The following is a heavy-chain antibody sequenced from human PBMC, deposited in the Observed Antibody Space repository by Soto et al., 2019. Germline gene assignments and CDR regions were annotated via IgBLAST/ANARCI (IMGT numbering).Heavy chain of an antibody. CDR2: IYWDDSK. Sequence: QITLKESGPTLVKPTQTLTLTCTFSGFSLTTDRVGVGWIRQPPGEALEWLAVIYWDDSKTYRPSLESRLTITKDTSKNQVALTMTTMDSLDKATYYCAHAYGGRSLYWGQGTLVTGSS. D-gene: IGHD1-26*01. V-gene: IGHV2-5*02. J-gene: IGHJ4*02. CDR3: AHAYGGRSLY. CDR1: GFSLTTDRVG.